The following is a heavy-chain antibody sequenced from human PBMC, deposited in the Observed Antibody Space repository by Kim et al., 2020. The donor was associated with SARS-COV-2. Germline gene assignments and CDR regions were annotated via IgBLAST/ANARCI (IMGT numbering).Heavy chain of an antibody. CDR1: GFTFSSYG. Sequence: GGSLRLSCAASGFTFSSYGMHWVRQAPGKGLEWVAVISYDGSNKYYADSVKGRFTIARDNPKNTLELQMNSLRAEDTAVYYWAILDYYYGMDVWGQVTT. J-gene: IGHJ6*02. CDR3: AILDYYYGMDV. CDR2: ISYDGSNK. V-gene: IGHV3-30*03. D-gene: IGHD2-8*02.